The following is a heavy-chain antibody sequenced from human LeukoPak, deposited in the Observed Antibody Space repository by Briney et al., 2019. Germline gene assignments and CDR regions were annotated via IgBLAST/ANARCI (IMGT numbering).Heavy chain of an antibody. V-gene: IGHV3-7*01. CDR2: MNQDGSEK. D-gene: IGHD3-16*01. CDR1: GFTFSDSW. CDR3: ATYTHWVAGDV. Sequence: GGSLRLSCAASGFTFSDSWMSRVRQAPGKGLEWVANMNQDGSEKDYVDSVKGRFTISRDNARNSLYLQMGSLRAEDTAVYYCATYTHWVAGDVWGQGATVTVSS. J-gene: IGHJ6*02.